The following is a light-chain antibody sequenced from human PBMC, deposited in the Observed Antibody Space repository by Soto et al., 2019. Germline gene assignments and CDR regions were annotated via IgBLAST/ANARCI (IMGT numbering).Light chain of an antibody. Sequence: DIQMTQSPSTLSASVGDRVTITCRASQSISSWLAWYQQKPGKAPQLLIYDASSLESGVPSRFSGSGSGTEFTLTISSPQPDDFATYYCQQYNSYLYTFGQGTKLEIK. CDR2: DAS. CDR3: QQYNSYLYT. J-gene: IGKJ2*01. V-gene: IGKV1-5*01. CDR1: QSISSW.